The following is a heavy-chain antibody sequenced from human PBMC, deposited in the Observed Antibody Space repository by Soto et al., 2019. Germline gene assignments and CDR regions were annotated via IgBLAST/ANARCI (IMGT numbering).Heavy chain of an antibody. Sequence: QLQLQESGPGLVKPSETLSLTCTVSGGSITSSSHYWGWIRQPPGKGLECIGNIYYDGNTYYNPSLKSRVTISLDTAKIQFSLRLNSVTAADTAVYYCARSSITPRLFMYPFDYWGQGTLVTVSS. CDR3: ARSSITPRLFMYPFDY. CDR1: GGSITSSSHY. V-gene: IGHV4-39*01. D-gene: IGHD6-6*01. CDR2: IYYDGNT. J-gene: IGHJ4*02.